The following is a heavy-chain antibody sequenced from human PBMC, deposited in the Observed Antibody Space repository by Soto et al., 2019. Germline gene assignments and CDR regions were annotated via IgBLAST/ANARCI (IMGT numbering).Heavy chain of an antibody. CDR2: TYYRSKWYN. CDR1: GDSVSSNSAA. CDR3: ARYISSSRVCDF. J-gene: IGHJ4*02. Sequence: SQTLSLTCAISGDSVSSNSAALILIKQSPSRGLEWLGRTYYRSKWYNDYAVSVKSRITINPDTSKNQFSLQLNSVTPEDTAVYYCARYISSSRVCDFWGQGTLVTVSS. V-gene: IGHV6-1*01. D-gene: IGHD6-6*01.